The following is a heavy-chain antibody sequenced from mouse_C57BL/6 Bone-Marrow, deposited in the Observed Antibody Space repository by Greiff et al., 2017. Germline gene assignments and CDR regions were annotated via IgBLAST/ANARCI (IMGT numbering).Heavy chain of an antibody. CDR3: ARDLYYYGSSQSSYYYAMDY. Sequence: VQLQQSGPELVKPGASVKISCKASGYTFTDYYMNWVKQSHGKSLEWIGDINPNNGGTSYNQKFKGKATLTVDKSSSTAYMELRSLTSEDSAVYYCARDLYYYGSSQSSYYYAMDYWGQGTSVTVSS. V-gene: IGHV1-26*01. CDR1: GYTFTDYY. CDR2: INPNNGGT. D-gene: IGHD1-1*01. J-gene: IGHJ4*01.